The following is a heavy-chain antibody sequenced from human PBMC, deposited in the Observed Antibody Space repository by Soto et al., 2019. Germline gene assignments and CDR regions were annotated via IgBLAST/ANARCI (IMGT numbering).Heavy chain of an antibody. Sequence: ASVKVSCKASGYTFTSYYMHWVRQAPGQGLEWMGIINPSGGSTSYAQKFQGRVTMTRDTSTSTVYMELSSLRSEDTAVYYCAREDRTDSGSYYNWFDPWGQGTLVTVSS. D-gene: IGHD1-26*01. J-gene: IGHJ5*02. CDR1: GYTFTSYY. V-gene: IGHV1-46*01. CDR2: INPSGGST. CDR3: AREDRTDSGSYYNWFDP.